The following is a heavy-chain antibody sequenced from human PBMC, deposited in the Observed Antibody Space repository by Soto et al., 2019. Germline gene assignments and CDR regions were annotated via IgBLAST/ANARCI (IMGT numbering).Heavy chain of an antibody. J-gene: IGHJ4*02. CDR2: IKQDGSEK. Sequence: EVHLVESGGGLVRPGGSLRLSCAASGFTFTGYCMSWVRQAPGKGLEWVANIKQDGSEKYYVDSVKGRFTISRDNAENSLYLQMNSLRAEDTAVYYCTRGGCRGESYCCSDFWGQGTLVTVSS. V-gene: IGHV3-7*01. D-gene: IGHD1-26*01. CDR1: GFTFTGYC. CDR3: TRGGCRGESYCCSDF.